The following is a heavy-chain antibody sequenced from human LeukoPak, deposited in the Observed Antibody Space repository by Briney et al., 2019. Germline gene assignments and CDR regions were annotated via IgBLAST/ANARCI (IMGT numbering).Heavy chain of an antibody. CDR1: GFTFGDYA. CDR2: IRSKAYGETA. Sequence: GGSLRLSCTASGFTFGDYAMSWIRQAPGKGLEWVGFIRSKAYGETADYAASVKGRFTISRDDSKAIAYLQMNSLKTEDTAVYYCTRAMDVWGQGTTVTVSS. V-gene: IGHV3-49*03. CDR3: TRAMDV. J-gene: IGHJ6*02.